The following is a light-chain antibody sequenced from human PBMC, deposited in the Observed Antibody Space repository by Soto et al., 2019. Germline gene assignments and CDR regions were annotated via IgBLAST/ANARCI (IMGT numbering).Light chain of an antibody. CDR2: EVD. Sequence: QSALTQPPSASGSPGQSVTISCTGTSSDVGGYKYVSRYQQDPGKAPKLLIYEVDQRPSGVPDRFSGSKSGNTASLTVSGLQAEDDADYYCSSYVGGNNLIFGGGTKLTVL. J-gene: IGLJ2*01. V-gene: IGLV2-8*01. CDR3: SSYVGGNNLI. CDR1: SSDVGGYKY.